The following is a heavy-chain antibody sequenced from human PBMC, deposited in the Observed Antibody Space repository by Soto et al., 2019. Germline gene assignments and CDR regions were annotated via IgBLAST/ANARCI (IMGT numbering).Heavy chain of an antibody. CDR2: IWYDGSNK. D-gene: IGHD3-10*01. J-gene: IGHJ4*02. CDR1: GFTFSSYG. CDR3: AREGPSWFGELFWNDLLDC. Sequence: PGGSLRLSCAASGFTFSSYGMHWVRQAPGKGLEWVAVIWYDGSNKYYADSVKGRFTISRDNSKNTLYLQMNSLRAEDTAVYYRAREGPSWFGELFWNDLLDCWGQGTLVTVSS. V-gene: IGHV3-33*01.